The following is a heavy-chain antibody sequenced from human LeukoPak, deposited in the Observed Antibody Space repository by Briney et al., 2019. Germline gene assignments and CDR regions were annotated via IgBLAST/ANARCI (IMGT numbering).Heavy chain of an antibody. CDR1: GGSFSGYY. CDR2: INHSGST. V-gene: IGHV4-34*01. CDR3: ARRSRSYYNHPFDY. Sequence: SETLSLTCAVYGGSFSGYYWSWIRQPPGKGLEWIGEINHSGSTNYNPSLKSRVTISVDTSKNQFSLKLSSVTAADTAVYYCARRSRSYYNHPFDYWGQGTLVTVSS. J-gene: IGHJ4*02. D-gene: IGHD3-10*01.